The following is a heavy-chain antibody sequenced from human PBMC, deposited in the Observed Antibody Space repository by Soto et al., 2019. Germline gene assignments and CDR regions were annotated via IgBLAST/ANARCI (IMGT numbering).Heavy chain of an antibody. CDR1: GGAISSSNW. V-gene: IGHV4-4*02. Sequence: PSETLSLTCAVSGGAISSSNWWTWVRQPPGKGLEWIGEIYHTGSTNYNPSLKSRVTISLDKSISTVYLQWSRLKASDTAIYYCARGNRPPTYYFEYWGQGTPVTVSS. D-gene: IGHD1-1*01. CDR2: IYHTGST. J-gene: IGHJ4*02. CDR3: ARGNRPPTYYFEY.